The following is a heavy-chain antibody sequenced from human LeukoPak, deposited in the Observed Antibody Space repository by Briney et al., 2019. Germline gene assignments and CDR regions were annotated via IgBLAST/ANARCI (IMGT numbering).Heavy chain of an antibody. CDR3: ASISGPDYYGSGSYLSDY. CDR1: GFTFGNYG. J-gene: IGHJ4*02. V-gene: IGHV3-20*04. D-gene: IGHD3-10*01. Sequence: SGGSLRLSCAASGFTFGNYGMSWVRQAPGKGLEWVSAINWNGGSTGYADSVKGRFTISRDNAKNSLYLQMNSLRAEDTASYYCASISGPDYYGSGSYLSDYWGQGTLVTVSS. CDR2: INWNGGST.